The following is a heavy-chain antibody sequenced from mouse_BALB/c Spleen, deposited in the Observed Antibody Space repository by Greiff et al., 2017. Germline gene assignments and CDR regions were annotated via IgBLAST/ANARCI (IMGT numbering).Heavy chain of an antibody. CDR3: ARGGPPFDY. D-gene: IGHD3-3*01. Sequence: EVQLVESGGGLVQPGGSRKLSCAASGFTFSSFGMHWVRQAPEKGLEWVAYISSGSSTIYYADTVKGRFTISRDNPKNTLFLQMTSLRSEDTAMYYCARGGPPFDYWGQGTTLTVSS. J-gene: IGHJ2*01. V-gene: IGHV5-17*02. CDR2: ISSGSSTI. CDR1: GFTFSSFG.